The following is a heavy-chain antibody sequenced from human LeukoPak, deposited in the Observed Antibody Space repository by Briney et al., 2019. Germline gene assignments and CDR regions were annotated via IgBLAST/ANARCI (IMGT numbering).Heavy chain of an antibody. Sequence: SETLSLTCTVSGGSISSSNYYWGWIRQPPGKGLEWIGSIYYSGSTYYNPSLKSGVTISVDTSKNQFSLKLSSVTAADTAVYYCARDGSGWSYFDYWGQGTLVTVSS. CDR2: IYYSGST. J-gene: IGHJ4*02. D-gene: IGHD6-19*01. CDR3: ARDGSGWSYFDY. V-gene: IGHV4-39*02. CDR1: GGSISSSNYY.